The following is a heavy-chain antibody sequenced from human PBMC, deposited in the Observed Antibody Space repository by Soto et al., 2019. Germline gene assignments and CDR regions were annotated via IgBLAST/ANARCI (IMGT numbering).Heavy chain of an antibody. D-gene: IGHD2-2*01. V-gene: IGHV1-69*13. CDR1: GGTFSSYA. Sequence: SVKVSCKASGGTFSSYAISWVRQAPGQGLEWMGGIIPIFATANYAQKFQGRVMITVDESTSTAYMELSSLRSEDTAVYYCARSVSFRYQLLKRGMDVWGQGTTVTVAS. J-gene: IGHJ6*02. CDR2: IIPIFATA. CDR3: ARSVSFRYQLLKRGMDV.